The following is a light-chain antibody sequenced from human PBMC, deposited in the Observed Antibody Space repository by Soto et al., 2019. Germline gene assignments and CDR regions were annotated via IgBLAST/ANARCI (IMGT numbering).Light chain of an antibody. CDR3: QQYYNWPRT. CDR2: GAS. V-gene: IGKV3-15*01. J-gene: IGKJ5*01. Sequence: ENLVSQYPGPPALSSGERATLFLKASQSVSSSYLAWYQQKPGQAPRLLFYGASTGATGLPARFSGSGSGTEFTLTINSLQAEDCAVYYCQQYYNWPRTFGQGTRLEIK. CDR1: QSVSSSY.